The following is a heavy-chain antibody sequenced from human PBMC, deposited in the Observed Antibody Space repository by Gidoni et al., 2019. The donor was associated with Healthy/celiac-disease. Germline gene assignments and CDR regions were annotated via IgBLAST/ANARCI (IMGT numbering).Heavy chain of an antibody. V-gene: IGHV3-33*01. J-gene: IGHJ4*02. CDR1: GFTFSSYG. Sequence: QVQLVESGGVVVQPGRSLRLSCSASGFTFSSYGMHWVRQAPGKGLEWVAVIWYDGSNKYYADSVKGRFTISRENSKNTLYLQMNSLRAEDTAVYYCARARSSSSAEPFDYWGQGTLVTVSS. D-gene: IGHD6-6*01. CDR3: ARARSSSSAEPFDY. CDR2: IWYDGSNK.